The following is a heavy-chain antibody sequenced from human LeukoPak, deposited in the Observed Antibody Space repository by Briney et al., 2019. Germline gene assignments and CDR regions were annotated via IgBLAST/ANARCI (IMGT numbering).Heavy chain of an antibody. CDR1: GYTFTSYD. D-gene: IGHD4-17*01. CDR2: MNPNSGNT. V-gene: IGHV1-8*01. Sequence: ASVKVSCKASGYTFTSYDINWVRQATGQGLEWMGWMNPNSGNTGYAQKFQGRVTTTRNTSISTAYMELSSLRSEDTAVYYCARVPQTTVTSYGMDVWGQGTTVTVSS. CDR3: ARVPQTTVTSYGMDV. J-gene: IGHJ6*02.